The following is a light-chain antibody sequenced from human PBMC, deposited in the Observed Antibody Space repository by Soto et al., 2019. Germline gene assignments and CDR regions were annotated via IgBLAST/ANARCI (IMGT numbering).Light chain of an antibody. CDR1: QSVSSGY. J-gene: IGKJ3*01. V-gene: IGKV3-20*01. Sequence: DIVLTQSPGTLSLSPGERATLSCRASQSVSSGYLAWYQQKPGQAPRLLIYDASSRATGIPDRISGSGSGTDFTLTISRLEPEDFALYYCQQYGSSPLTFGPGTKVDIK. CDR2: DAS. CDR3: QQYGSSPLT.